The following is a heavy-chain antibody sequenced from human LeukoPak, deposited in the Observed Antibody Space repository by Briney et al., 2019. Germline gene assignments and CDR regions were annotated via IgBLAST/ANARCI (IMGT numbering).Heavy chain of an antibody. Sequence: SETQSLTCTVSGGSISSYYWSWIRQPPGKGLEWIAYISDIGSINYNPTLKSRVTISLDTSKNQFSLKLSSVTAADTAVYYCAGHHPRNTVDFWGQGTLVTVSS. CDR2: ISDIGSI. V-gene: IGHV4-59*08. J-gene: IGHJ4*02. D-gene: IGHD2/OR15-2a*01. CDR3: AGHHPRNTVDF. CDR1: GGSISSYY.